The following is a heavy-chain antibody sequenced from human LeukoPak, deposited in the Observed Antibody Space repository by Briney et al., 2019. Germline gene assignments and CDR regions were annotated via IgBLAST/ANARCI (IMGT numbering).Heavy chain of an antibody. V-gene: IGHV4-59*02. CDR1: GDSVTTYY. Sequence: KPSETLSLTCTVSGDSVTTYYWSWIRQHPGKGLEWLGYVYYSGSATYNPSLKSRVTISVDTSKNQFSLRLSSVTAADTAVYYCARDGSNWSNDYYHGVDVWGQGTTVTVSS. J-gene: IGHJ6*02. CDR3: ARDGSNWSNDYYHGVDV. D-gene: IGHD4-11*01. CDR2: VYYSGSA.